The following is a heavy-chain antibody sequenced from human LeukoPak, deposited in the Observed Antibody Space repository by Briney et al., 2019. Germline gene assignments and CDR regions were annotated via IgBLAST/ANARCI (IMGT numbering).Heavy chain of an antibody. CDR1: GGTFSSYA. Sequence: ASVKASCKASGGTFSSYAISWVRQAPGQGLEWMGGIIPIFGTANYAQKFQGRVTITADESTSTAYMELSSLRSEDTAVYYCARDVYCSGGSCYYYYGMDVWGQGTTVTVSS. V-gene: IGHV1-69*13. CDR2: IIPIFGTA. D-gene: IGHD2-15*01. J-gene: IGHJ6*02. CDR3: ARDVYCSGGSCYYYYGMDV.